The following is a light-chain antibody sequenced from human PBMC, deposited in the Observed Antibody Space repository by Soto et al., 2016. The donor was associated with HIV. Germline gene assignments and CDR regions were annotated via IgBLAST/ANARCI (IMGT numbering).Light chain of an antibody. V-gene: IGKV1-NL1*01. J-gene: IGKJ3*01. Sequence: DIQMTQSPSSLSASVGDRVTITCRASQGISNSLAWYQQKPGKAPKLLLYAASRLESGVPSRFSGSGSGTDYTLTISSLQPEDFATYYCQQYYTYPPFTFGPGPSGYQT. CDR1: QGISNS. CDR2: AAS. CDR3: QQYYTYPPFT.